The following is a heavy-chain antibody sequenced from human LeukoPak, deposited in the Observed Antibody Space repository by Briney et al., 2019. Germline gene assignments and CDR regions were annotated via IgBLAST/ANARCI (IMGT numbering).Heavy chain of an antibody. CDR1: GYTFTGYY. V-gene: IGHV1-2*02. CDR3: ARGGKYDYVWGSYRLAPDY. Sequence: ASVKVSCKASGYTFTGYYMHWVRQAPGQGLEWMGWINPNSGGTNYAQMFQGRVTMTRDTSISTAYMELSRLRSDDTAVYYCARGGKYDYVWGSYRLAPDYWGQGTLVTVSS. J-gene: IGHJ4*02. CDR2: INPNSGGT. D-gene: IGHD3-16*02.